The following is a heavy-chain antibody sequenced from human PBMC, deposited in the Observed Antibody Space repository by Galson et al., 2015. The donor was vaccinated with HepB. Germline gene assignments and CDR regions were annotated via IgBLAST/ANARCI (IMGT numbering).Heavy chain of an antibody. J-gene: IGHJ5*02. CDR2: ISGSGGTT. CDR3: AKDRSFGINLIEGWFDP. CDR1: GFTFSSYA. D-gene: IGHD3-22*01. Sequence: SLRLSCAASGFTFSSYAMSWVRQAPGKGLEWVSAISGSGGTTYYADSVKGRFTISRDKSKKTLYLQMNSLRADDTAVYYCAKDRSFGINLIEGWFDPWGQGTLVTVSS. V-gene: IGHV3-23*01.